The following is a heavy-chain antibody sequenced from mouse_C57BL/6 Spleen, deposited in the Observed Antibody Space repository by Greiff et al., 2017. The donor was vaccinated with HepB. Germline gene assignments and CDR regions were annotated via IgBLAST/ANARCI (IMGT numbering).Heavy chain of an antibody. Sequence: EVMLVESGEGLVKPGGSLKLSCAASGFTFSSYAMSWVRQTPEKRLEWVAYISSGGDYIYYADTVKGRFTISRDNARNTLYLQMSSLKSEDTAMYYCTRAHYSNYGAYYFDYWGQGTTLTVSS. V-gene: IGHV5-9-1*02. CDR1: GFTFSSYA. J-gene: IGHJ2*01. CDR3: TRAHYSNYGAYYFDY. D-gene: IGHD2-5*01. CDR2: ISSGGDYI.